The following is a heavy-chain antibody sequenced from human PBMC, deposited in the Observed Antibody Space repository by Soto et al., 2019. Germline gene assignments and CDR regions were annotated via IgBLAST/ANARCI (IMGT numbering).Heavy chain of an antibody. V-gene: IGHV4-39*01. CDR1: GGSISSSSYY. J-gene: IGHJ6*02. CDR3: ARRRRYSYEDYYYYGMDV. Sequence: PWETLSLTCTVSGGSISSSSYYWGWIRQPPGKGLEWIGSIYYSGSTYYNPSLKSRVTISVDTSKNQFSLKLSSVTAADTAVYYCARRRRYSYEDYYYYGMDVWGQGTTVTVS. D-gene: IGHD5-18*01. CDR2: IYYSGST.